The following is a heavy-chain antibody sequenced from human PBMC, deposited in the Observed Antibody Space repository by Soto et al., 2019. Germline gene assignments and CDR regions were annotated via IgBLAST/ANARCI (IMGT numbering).Heavy chain of an antibody. D-gene: IGHD3-3*01. CDR1: GFTFSSYE. V-gene: IGHV3-48*03. J-gene: IGHJ6*02. CDR2: ISSSGSTI. CDR3: ARFREVRFLSDGSDYYGMDV. Sequence: PGGSVRLSCAASGFTFSSYEMNWVRQAPGKGLEWVSYISSSGSTIYYADSVKGRFTISRDNAKNSLYLQMNSLRAEDTAVYYCARFREVRFLSDGSDYYGMDVWGQGTTVTVSS.